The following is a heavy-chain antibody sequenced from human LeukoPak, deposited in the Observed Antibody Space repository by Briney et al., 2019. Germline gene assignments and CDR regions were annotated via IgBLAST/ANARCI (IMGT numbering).Heavy chain of an antibody. D-gene: IGHD3-22*01. J-gene: IGHJ4*02. CDR3: ARDFEERGYFVADFDY. CDR2: KGAYGGGT. Sequence: GRSLRLSYAVSGFTVTNYPMSWVRQAPGKGRQWVSSKGAYGGGTYYADSVKGRFTISRDNSKNTLYLQMNSLRAEDTAVYYCARDFEERGYFVADFDYWGQGTLVTVSS. CDR1: GFTVTNYP. V-gene: IGHV3-23*01.